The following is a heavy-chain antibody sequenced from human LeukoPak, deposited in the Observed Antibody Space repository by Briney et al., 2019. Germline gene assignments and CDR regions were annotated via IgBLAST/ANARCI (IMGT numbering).Heavy chain of an antibody. CDR1: GFTFSNYI. CDR2: ISGSSSYI. V-gene: IGHV3-21*01. Sequence: KSGGSLRLSCAASGFTFSNYIINWVRQAPGKGLEWVSSISGSSSYINYADSVKGRFTISRDNAKSPLYLQMNSLRAEDTAVYYCARGGAMVRGVSPLDYWGQGTLVTVSS. D-gene: IGHD3-10*01. CDR3: ARGGAMVRGVSPLDY. J-gene: IGHJ4*02.